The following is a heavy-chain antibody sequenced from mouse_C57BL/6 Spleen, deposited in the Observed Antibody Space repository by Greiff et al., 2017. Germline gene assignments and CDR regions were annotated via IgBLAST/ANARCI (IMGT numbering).Heavy chain of an antibody. Sequence: QVQLQQPGAELVKPGASVKLSCKASGYTFTSYWMQWVKQRPGQGLEWIGEIDPSDSYTNYNQKFKGKATLTVDTSSSTAYMQLSSLTSEDSAVYYCARWGSYDDWGQGTTVTVSS. CDR1: GYTFTSYW. D-gene: IGHD2-12*01. V-gene: IGHV1-50*01. CDR3: ARWGSYDD. CDR2: IDPSDSYT. J-gene: IGHJ1*01.